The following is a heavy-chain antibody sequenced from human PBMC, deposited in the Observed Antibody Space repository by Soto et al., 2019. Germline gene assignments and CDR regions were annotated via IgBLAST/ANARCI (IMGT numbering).Heavy chain of an antibody. J-gene: IGHJ6*02. D-gene: IGHD2-2*01. CDR1: GFTFSSYD. CDR2: IGTAGDT. Sequence: EVQLVESGGGLVQPGGSLRLSCAASGFTFSSYDMHWVRQATGKGLEWVSAIGTAGDTYYPGSVKGRFTISRENAKNSLYLQMNSLRAEDTAVYYCRAYCSSPSCYFTSGMDVWGQGTTVTVSS. V-gene: IGHV3-13*01. CDR3: RAYCSSPSCYFTSGMDV.